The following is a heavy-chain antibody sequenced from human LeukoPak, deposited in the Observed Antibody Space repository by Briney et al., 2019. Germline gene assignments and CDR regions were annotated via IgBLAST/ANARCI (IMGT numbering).Heavy chain of an antibody. CDR3: ARERIAAAGTVFDY. D-gene: IGHD6-13*01. CDR1: GGSFSGYY. Sequence: SETLSLTCAVYGGSFSGYYWSWIRQHPGKGLEWIGYIYYSGSTYYNPSLKSRVTISVDTSKNQFSLKLSSVTAADTAVYYCARERIAAAGTVFDYWGQGTLVTVSS. CDR2: IYYSGST. J-gene: IGHJ4*02. V-gene: IGHV4-31*11.